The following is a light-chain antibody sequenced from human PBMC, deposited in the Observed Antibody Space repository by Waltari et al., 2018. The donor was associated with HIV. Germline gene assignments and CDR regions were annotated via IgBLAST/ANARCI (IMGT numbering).Light chain of an antibody. Sequence: SALTQPPSASGSVGQSVSISCTGTRSDVGAYDSVSWYQQHPGKAPKVIIYEVNKRPSGVPHRFSGSKSGNTASLTVAGLQADDEADYFCSSYGGTDTYVFGSGTKVSVL. V-gene: IGLV2-8*01. CDR1: RSDVGAYDS. J-gene: IGLJ1*01. CDR2: EVN. CDR3: SSYGGTDTYV.